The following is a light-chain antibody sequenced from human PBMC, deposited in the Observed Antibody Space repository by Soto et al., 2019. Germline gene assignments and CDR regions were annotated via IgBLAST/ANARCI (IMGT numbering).Light chain of an antibody. J-gene: IGKJ2*02. Sequence: AIRMTQSPSSLSASVGDRVTITCRASQGIKNDLGWYQQRPGKAPKLLIYPSSTLQGGVPSRFSGRGSGTVFTLTISRLQPEDFASYYCLQDYTYPCTFGQGTKLEF. CDR3: LQDYTYPCT. CDR1: QGIKND. V-gene: IGKV1-6*01. CDR2: PSS.